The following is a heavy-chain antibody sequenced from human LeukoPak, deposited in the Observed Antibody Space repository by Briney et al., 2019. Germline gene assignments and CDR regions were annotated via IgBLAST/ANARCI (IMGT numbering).Heavy chain of an antibody. CDR3: ATDWAPWIQYYYYYMDV. D-gene: IGHD5-18*01. CDR1: GFTFSSYG. J-gene: IGHJ6*03. CDR2: IRYDGSDK. V-gene: IGHV3-30*02. Sequence: GGSQRLSCAASGFTFSSYGMQWVRQAPGKGLEWVAFIRYDGSDKYYADSVKGGFTISRDNSKNTLYLQMNSVRAEDTAVYYCATDWAPWIQYYYYYMDVWGKGTTVTISS.